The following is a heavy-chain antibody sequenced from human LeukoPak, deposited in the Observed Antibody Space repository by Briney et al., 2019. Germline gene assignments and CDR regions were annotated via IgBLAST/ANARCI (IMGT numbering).Heavy chain of an antibody. V-gene: IGHV3-48*04. Sequence: TGGSLRLSCAASGFTFSSFSMNGVRQAPGKGLEWVSYIRSGGTNTDYTGSVKGRFTISRDNAKNSLYLQMNSLRAEDTAVYYCAKDPFGSGSYKWRFDPWGQGTLVTVSS. CDR1: GFTFSSFS. J-gene: IGHJ5*02. CDR3: AKDPFGSGSYKWRFDP. CDR2: IRSGGTNT. D-gene: IGHD3-10*01.